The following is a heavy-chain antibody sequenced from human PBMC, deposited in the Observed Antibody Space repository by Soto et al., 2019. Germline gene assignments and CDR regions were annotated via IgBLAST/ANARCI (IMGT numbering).Heavy chain of an antibody. CDR2: ISYDGSNK. D-gene: IGHD3-10*01. Sequence: QVQLVESGGGVVQPGRSLRLSCAASGFTFSSYGMHWVRQAPGKGLEWVAVISYDGSNKYYADSVKGRFTISRDNSKNMLYLQMNSLRAEDTAVYYCAKDHFTMVRGPSGGDYWGQGTLVTVSS. CDR1: GFTFSSYG. CDR3: AKDHFTMVRGPSGGDY. V-gene: IGHV3-30*18. J-gene: IGHJ4*02.